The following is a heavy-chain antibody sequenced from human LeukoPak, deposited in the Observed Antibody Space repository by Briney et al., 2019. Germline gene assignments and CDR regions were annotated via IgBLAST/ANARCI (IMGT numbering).Heavy chain of an antibody. CDR3: ARAPLGSGWIFDY. CDR2: ISSSSSYI. Sequence: GGSLRLSCAASGFTFSSYSMNWVRQAPGKGLEWVSSISSSSSYIYYADSVKGRFTISRDNAKNSLYLQMNSLRAEDTAVYYCARAPLGSGWIFDYWGQGTLVTVSS. V-gene: IGHV3-21*01. J-gene: IGHJ4*02. CDR1: GFTFSSYS. D-gene: IGHD6-19*01.